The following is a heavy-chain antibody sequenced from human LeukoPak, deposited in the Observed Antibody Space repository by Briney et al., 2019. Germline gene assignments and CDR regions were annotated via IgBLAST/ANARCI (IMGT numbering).Heavy chain of an antibody. D-gene: IGHD5-12*01. CDR2: ISSSSSYI. CDR3: ARVLGYSGYDLVDY. Sequence: GGSLRLSCAASGFTFSSCSMNWVRQAPGKGLEWVSSISSSSSYIYYADSVKGRFTISRDNAKNSLYLQMNSLRAEDTAVYCCARVLGYSGYDLVDYWGQGTLVTVSS. J-gene: IGHJ4*02. V-gene: IGHV3-21*01. CDR1: GFTFSSCS.